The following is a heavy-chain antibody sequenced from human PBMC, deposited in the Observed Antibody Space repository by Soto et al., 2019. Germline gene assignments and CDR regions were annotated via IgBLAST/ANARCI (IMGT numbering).Heavy chain of an antibody. CDR2: IYYSGST. Sequence: SETLSLTCTVSGGSISSGGYYWSWIRQHPGKGLEWIGYIYYSGSTYYNPSLKSRVTISVDTSKNQFSLKLSSVTAADTAVYYCARASGGFGELFPDDAFDIWCQGTMVTVSS. D-gene: IGHD3-10*01. V-gene: IGHV4-31*03. CDR3: ARASGGFGELFPDDAFDI. CDR1: GGSISSGGYY. J-gene: IGHJ3*02.